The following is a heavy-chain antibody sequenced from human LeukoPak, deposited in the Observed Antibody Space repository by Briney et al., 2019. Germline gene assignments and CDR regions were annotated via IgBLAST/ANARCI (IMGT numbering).Heavy chain of an antibody. CDR3: AICLSVAGQADY. D-gene: IGHD6-19*01. CDR1: GSRFTSYW. CDR2: IYPGDSDT. Sequence: GASLKTSCKGSGSRFTSYWIGWVRQMPGKGLEWMGIIYPGDSDTRYSPSFQGQVTISADKSISTAYLQWSSLKASDTAMYYCAICLSVAGQADYWGQGTLVTVSS. V-gene: IGHV5-51*01. J-gene: IGHJ4*02.